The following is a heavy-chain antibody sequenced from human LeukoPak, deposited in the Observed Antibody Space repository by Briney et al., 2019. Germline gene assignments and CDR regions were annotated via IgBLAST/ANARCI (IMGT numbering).Heavy chain of an antibody. Sequence: SETLSLTCAVYGGSFGGYYWSWIRQPPGKGLEWIGEINHSGSTNYNPSLKSRVTISVDTSKNQFSLKLSSVTAADTAVYYCARGRYYYGSGSYFPHYYYYYGMDVWGQGTTVTVSS. J-gene: IGHJ6*02. CDR2: INHSGST. V-gene: IGHV4-34*01. D-gene: IGHD3-10*01. CDR3: ARGRYYYGSGSYFPHYYYYYGMDV. CDR1: GGSFGGYY.